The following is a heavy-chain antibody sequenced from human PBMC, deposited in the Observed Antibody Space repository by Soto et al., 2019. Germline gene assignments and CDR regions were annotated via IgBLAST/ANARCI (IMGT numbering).Heavy chain of an antibody. D-gene: IGHD2-21*01. CDR2: IGTSGTPT. CDR3: TRILWSSRRDALDI. J-gene: IGHJ3*02. CDR1: GFTFRNYA. V-gene: IGHV3-23*01. Sequence: DVQLLESGGDLVQPGGSLRLSCIASGFTFRNYAMAWVRQAPGGDLEWVSAIGTSGTPTLYADSVKSRFSISRDDSRNTVSLQMNSLGVEDTATYYCTRILWSSRRDALDIWGQGTTVTVSS.